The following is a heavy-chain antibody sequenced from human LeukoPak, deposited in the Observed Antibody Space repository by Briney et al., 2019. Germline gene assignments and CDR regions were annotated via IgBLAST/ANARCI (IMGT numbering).Heavy chain of an antibody. CDR2: INPNSGGT. CDR3: ARELYCSGGSCYSEVPWFDP. J-gene: IGHJ5*02. Sequence: GASVKVSCKASGYTFTGYYMHWVRQAPGQGLEWMGRINPNSGGTNYAQKFQGRVTMTRDTSISTAYMELSRLRSDDTAVYYCARELYCSGGSCYSEVPWFDPWGQGTLVTVSS. CDR1: GYTFTGYY. D-gene: IGHD2-15*01. V-gene: IGHV1-2*06.